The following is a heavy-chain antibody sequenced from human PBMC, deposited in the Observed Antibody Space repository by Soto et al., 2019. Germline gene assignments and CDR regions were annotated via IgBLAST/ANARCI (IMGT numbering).Heavy chain of an antibody. J-gene: IGHJ1*01. Sequence: PGGSLRLSCAASGFTFSSYDMNWVRQASGKGLEWVSYISSSGGTIYYADSVKGRFTISRDNSKNTLYLQLNSLRAEDTAVYYCANGYYSGYHLAQFAYRGQGTLVIVYS. CDR2: ISSSGGTI. CDR3: ANGYYSGYHLAQFAY. D-gene: IGHD5-12*01. V-gene: IGHV3-48*03. CDR1: GFTFSSYD.